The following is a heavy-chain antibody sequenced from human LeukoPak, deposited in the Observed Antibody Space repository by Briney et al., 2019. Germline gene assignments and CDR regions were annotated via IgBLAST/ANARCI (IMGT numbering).Heavy chain of an antibody. CDR1: GYSFTSYW. CDR3: ARRLNYGDYVPRAKNDAFDI. CDR2: IYPGDSDT. D-gene: IGHD4-17*01. V-gene: IGHV5-51*01. J-gene: IGHJ3*02. Sequence: GESLKISCKGSGYSFTSYWIGWVRQMPGKGLEWMRIIYPGDSDTRYSPSFQGLVTISADKSISTAYLQWSSLSASDTAMYYCARRLNYGDYVPRAKNDAFDIWGQGTMVTVSS.